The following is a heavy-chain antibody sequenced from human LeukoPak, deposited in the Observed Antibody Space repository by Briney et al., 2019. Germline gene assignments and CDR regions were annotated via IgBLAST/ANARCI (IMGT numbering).Heavy chain of an antibody. V-gene: IGHV3-30-3*02. D-gene: IGHD6-6*01. J-gene: IGHJ4*02. CDR2: ISYDGSNK. Sequence: GGSLRLSCAASGFTFSSYAMHWVRQAPGKGLEWVAVISYDGSNKYYADSVKGRSTISRDNSKNTLYLQMNSLRAEDTAIYYCAKHSSWCFDYWGQGTLVTVSS. CDR1: GFTFSSYA. CDR3: AKHSSWCFDY.